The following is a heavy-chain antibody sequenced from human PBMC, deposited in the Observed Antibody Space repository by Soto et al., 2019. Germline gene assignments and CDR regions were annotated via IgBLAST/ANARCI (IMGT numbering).Heavy chain of an antibody. CDR2: ISSGGTTI. CDR3: ATKGGGYYFQFDP. D-gene: IGHD3-22*01. CDR1: GFTCSNAW. J-gene: IGHJ5*02. Sequence: GGSLRLACAASGFTCSNAWMSWVRQAPGKGLEWVSYISSGGTTIYYADSVKGRFTISRDDAKNSLFLQMNSLRPEDTVVYFCATKGGGYYFQFDPWGQGTLVTVS. V-gene: IGHV3-11*01.